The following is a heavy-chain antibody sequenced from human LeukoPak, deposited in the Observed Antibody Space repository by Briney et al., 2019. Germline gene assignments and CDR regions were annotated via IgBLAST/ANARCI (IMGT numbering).Heavy chain of an antibody. CDR3: ASGREYYGSGSHDDAFDI. V-gene: IGHV1-2*02. CDR1: GYTFTAYY. J-gene: IGHJ3*02. D-gene: IGHD3-10*01. CDR2: ANPNSGGT. Sequence: ASVKVSCKASGYTFTAYYMHWVRQAPGQGLEWMGWANPNSGGTNYAQKFRGRVTMTRDTSITTAYMELSSLRSDDTAVYYCASGREYYGSGSHDDAFDIWGQGTMVTVSS.